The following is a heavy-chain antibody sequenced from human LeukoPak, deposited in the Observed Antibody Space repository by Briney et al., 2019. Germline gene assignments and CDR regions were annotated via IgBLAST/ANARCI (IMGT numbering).Heavy chain of an antibody. D-gene: IGHD1-1*01. V-gene: IGHV3-53*01. CDR2: IYSGGNT. Sequence: PGGSLRVSCAASGFTVSSNYMGWVRQAPGKGLEYVSVIYSGGNTYYAGCVKGRFTISRDNSKNTVYLQMNSLRAEDTAVFYCARLVATTGRLYFDCWGQGTLVTVSS. CDR1: GFTVSSNY. CDR3: ARLVATTGRLYFDC. J-gene: IGHJ4*02.